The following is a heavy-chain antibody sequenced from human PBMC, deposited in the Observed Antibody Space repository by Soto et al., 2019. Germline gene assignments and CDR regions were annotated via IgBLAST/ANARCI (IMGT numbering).Heavy chain of an antibody. J-gene: IGHJ5*02. D-gene: IGHD5-12*01. Sequence: QVQLQESGPGLVKPSQTLSLTCTVSGGSINSATNYWSWIRQHPVKGLEWIGYIYYSGTTYYNPSLRSRVKLWLDTSKTQFPLRLSSVPAAERAVYYCARQYSGYDKTRWDPGGQGALVTVPS. V-gene: IGHV4-31*03. CDR3: ARQYSGYDKTRWDP. CDR2: IYYSGTT. CDR1: GGSINSATNY.